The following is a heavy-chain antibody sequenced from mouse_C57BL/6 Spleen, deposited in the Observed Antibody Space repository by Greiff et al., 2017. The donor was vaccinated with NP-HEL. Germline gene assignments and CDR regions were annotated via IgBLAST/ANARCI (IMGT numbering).Heavy chain of an antibody. CDR1: GFTFSDYY. Sequence: EVKLMESGGGLVQPGGSLKLSCAASGFTFSDYYMYWVRQTPEKRLEWVAYISNGGGSTYYPDTVKGRFTISRDNAKNTLYLQMSRLKSEDTAMYYCARPHDYWGQGTSVTVSS. J-gene: IGHJ4*01. CDR3: ARPHDY. V-gene: IGHV5-12*01. CDR2: ISNGGGST.